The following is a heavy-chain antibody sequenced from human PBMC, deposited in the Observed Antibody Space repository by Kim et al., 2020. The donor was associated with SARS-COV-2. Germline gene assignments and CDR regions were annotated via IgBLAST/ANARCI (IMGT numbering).Heavy chain of an antibody. CDR3: ARSPRYYYGMDV. Sequence: NYNPSLKSRVPISVDTSKNQFSLKLSSVTAADTAVYYCARSPRYYYGMDVWGQGTTVTVSS. V-gene: IGHV4-34*01. J-gene: IGHJ6*02.